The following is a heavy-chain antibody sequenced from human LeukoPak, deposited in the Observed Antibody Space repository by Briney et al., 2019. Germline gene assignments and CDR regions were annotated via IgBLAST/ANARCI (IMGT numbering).Heavy chain of an antibody. V-gene: IGHV3-9*01. CDR1: GFTFDDYA. CDR3: AKEAHYPHMGTYLITIDS. J-gene: IGHJ4*02. Sequence: PGRSLRLSCAASGFTFDDYAMHWVRQAPGKGLEWVSGISWNSGSIGYADSVKGRFTISRDNSKNTLYLQMNSLRAEDTALYYCAKEAHYPHMGTYLITIDSWGQGTLVTVSS. D-gene: IGHD3-16*01. CDR2: ISWNSGSI.